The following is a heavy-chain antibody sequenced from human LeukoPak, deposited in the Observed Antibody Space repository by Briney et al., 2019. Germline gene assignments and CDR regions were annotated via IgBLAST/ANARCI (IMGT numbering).Heavy chain of an antibody. V-gene: IGHV1-69*04. CDR1: GGTFSSYA. CDR3: ARGLHSYYYDSSGYPDAFDI. Sequence: SVKVSCKASGGTFSSYAISWVRQAPGQGLEWMGRIIPILGIANYAQKFQGRVTITADKSTSTAYMELSSLRSEDTAVYYCARGLHSYYYDSSGYPDAFDIWGQGTMVTVSS. J-gene: IGHJ3*02. D-gene: IGHD3-22*01. CDR2: IIPILGIA.